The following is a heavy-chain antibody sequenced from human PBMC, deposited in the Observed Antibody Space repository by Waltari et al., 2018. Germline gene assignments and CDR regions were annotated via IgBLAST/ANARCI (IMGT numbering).Heavy chain of an antibody. CDR3: ATLQSGSYGTGVDDAFDI. CDR2: INPNSGGT. J-gene: IGHJ3*02. CDR1: GYSISSGYY. D-gene: IGHD1-26*01. Sequence: QVQLQESGPGLVKPSETLSLTCAVSGYSISSGYYWGWIRQPPGKGLEWMGRINPNSGGTNYAQKFQGRVTMTRYTSISTAYMELSRLRSDDTAVYYCATLQSGSYGTGVDDAFDIWGQGTMVTVSS. V-gene: IGHV1-2*06.